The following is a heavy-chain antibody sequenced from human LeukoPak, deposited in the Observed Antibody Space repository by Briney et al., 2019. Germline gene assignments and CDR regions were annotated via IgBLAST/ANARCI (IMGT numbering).Heavy chain of an antibody. Sequence: PSETLSLTCTVSGGSISSYYWSWIRQPPGKGLEWIGYIYYSGSTNYNPSLKSRVTISVDTSKNQFSLDLRSVTAADTAVYYCARLRGAMTPVTSDFDYWGQGILVTVSS. CDR1: GGSISSYY. CDR2: IYYSGST. J-gene: IGHJ4*02. V-gene: IGHV4-59*08. CDR3: ARLRGAMTPVTSDFDY. D-gene: IGHD4-17*01.